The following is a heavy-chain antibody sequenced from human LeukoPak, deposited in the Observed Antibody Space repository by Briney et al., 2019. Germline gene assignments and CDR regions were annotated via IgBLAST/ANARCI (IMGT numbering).Heavy chain of an antibody. CDR3: ARVRESRDYGSGSYWGAIGRSLVYYMDV. CDR2: INPNSGGT. J-gene: IGHJ6*03. V-gene: IGHV1-2*02. D-gene: IGHD3-10*01. Sequence: ASVKVSCKASGYTFTGYYMHWVRQAPGQGLEWMGWINPNSGGTNYAQKFQGRVTMTRDTSISTAYMELSRLRSDDTAVYYCARVRESRDYGSGSYWGAIGRSLVYYMDVWGKGTTVTVSS. CDR1: GYTFTGYY.